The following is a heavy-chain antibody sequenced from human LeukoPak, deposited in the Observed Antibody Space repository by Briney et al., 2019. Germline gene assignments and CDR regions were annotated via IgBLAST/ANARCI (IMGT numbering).Heavy chain of an antibody. CDR3: AKVEYSSYWDY. Sequence: GGSLRLSCAASGFTFSSYWMHWVRQAPGKGLVWVSRINSDGSSTSYADSVKGRFTISRDNAKNTLYLQMDSLSAEDTAVYYCAKVEYSSYWDYWGQGTLVTVSS. J-gene: IGHJ4*02. V-gene: IGHV3-74*01. CDR1: GFTFSSYW. CDR2: INSDGSST. D-gene: IGHD2-8*02.